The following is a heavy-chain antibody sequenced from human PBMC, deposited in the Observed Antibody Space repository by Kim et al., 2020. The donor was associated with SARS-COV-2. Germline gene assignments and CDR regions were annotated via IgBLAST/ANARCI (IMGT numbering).Heavy chain of an antibody. V-gene: IGHV1-3*01. D-gene: IGHD4-4*01. CDR3: ARFVTLGGYYYYYGMDV. J-gene: IGHJ6*02. Sequence: FQGRVTITRDTSASTAYMELSSLRSEDTAVYYCARFVTLGGYYYYYGMDVWGQGTTVTVSS.